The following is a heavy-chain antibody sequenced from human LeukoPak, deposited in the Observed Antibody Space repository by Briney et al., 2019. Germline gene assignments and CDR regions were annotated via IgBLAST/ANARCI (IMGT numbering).Heavy chain of an antibody. CDR2: IYHSGST. V-gene: IGHV4-4*02. CDR3: ARDPSGTAPAAAGTPNGGMDV. D-gene: IGHD6-13*01. J-gene: IGHJ6*02. Sequence: PSETLSLTCAVSGGSISSSNWWSWVRQPPGKGLEWIGEIYHSGSTNYNPSLKSRVTISVDKSKNQFSLKLSSVTAADTAVYYCARDPSGTAPAAAGTPNGGMDVWGQGTTVTVSS. CDR1: GGSISSSNW.